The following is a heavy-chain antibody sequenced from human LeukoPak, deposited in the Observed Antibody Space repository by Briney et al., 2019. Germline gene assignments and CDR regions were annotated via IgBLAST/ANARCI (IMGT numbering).Heavy chain of an antibody. D-gene: IGHD3-22*01. CDR1: GFTFSSYG. J-gene: IGHJ4*02. CDR3: AKDRSEYYYDSSGLDY. Sequence: GGSLRLSCAASGFTFSSYGMHWVRQAPGKGLEWVAVISYDGSNKYYADSVKGRFTISRDNSKNTLYLQMNSLRAEDTAVYYCAKDRSEYYYDSSGLDYWGQGTVVTVSS. V-gene: IGHV3-30*18. CDR2: ISYDGSNK.